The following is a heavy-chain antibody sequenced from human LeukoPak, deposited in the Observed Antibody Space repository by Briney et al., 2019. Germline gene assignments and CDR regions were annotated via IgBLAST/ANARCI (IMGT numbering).Heavy chain of an antibody. CDR1: GGSLSNYY. D-gene: IGHD6-13*01. Sequence: PSETLSLTCTVSGGSLSNYYWNWVRQPAGQGLEWIGRIYTSGSTNYNPSLKSRVTISVDKSQSQFSLKLSSVTAADTAMYYCARGIGYSSRFDYWGQGPLLTVSS. V-gene: IGHV4-4*07. CDR3: ARGIGYSSRFDY. CDR2: IYTSGST. J-gene: IGHJ4*02.